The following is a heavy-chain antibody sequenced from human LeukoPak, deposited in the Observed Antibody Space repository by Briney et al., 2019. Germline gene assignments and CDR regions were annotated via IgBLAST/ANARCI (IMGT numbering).Heavy chain of an antibody. CDR3: ARDREYGGNYWLYFDT. CDR2: IDTSGST. J-gene: IGHJ4*02. D-gene: IGHD1-26*01. CDR1: GGSISSSY. Sequence: SETLSLTCTVSGGSISSSYWSWIRQPAGKGLEWIGRIDTSGSTNDNPSLKSRVTMSVDTSKNQFSLRLSSVTAAGTALYFCARDREYGGNYWLYFDTWGQGTLVTVSS. V-gene: IGHV4-4*07.